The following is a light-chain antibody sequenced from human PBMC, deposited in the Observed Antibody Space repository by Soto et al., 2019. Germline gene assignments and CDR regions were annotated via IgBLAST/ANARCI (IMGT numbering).Light chain of an antibody. CDR3: QQYDDWPLT. CDR1: ENIKNR. Sequence: EKVMTQSPATLSFSPWERATGSCMASENIKNRLAWYQQKPGQGPRLLIYDAFTRATDIPARFSGSASGTEFTLTISSLQSEDSAFYYCQQYDDWPLTLGGGTKVDIK. V-gene: IGKV3-15*01. CDR2: DAF. J-gene: IGKJ4*01.